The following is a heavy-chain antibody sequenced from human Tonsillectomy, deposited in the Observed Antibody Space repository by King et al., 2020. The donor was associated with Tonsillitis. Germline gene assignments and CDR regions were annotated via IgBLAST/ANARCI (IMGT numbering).Heavy chain of an antibody. V-gene: IGHV3-30*04. CDR3: SALVGYCSSVSCPGY. J-gene: IGHJ4*02. Sequence: VQLVESGGGVVQPGRSLRLSCAASGFTFSSYAMNWVRQAPGKGLEWVALISNDGSNKYYADSVKGRFTISRDNSKNTLYLQMDSLRAEDTAVYYCSALVGYCSSVSCPGYWGQGTLVTVSS. CDR2: ISNDGSNK. CDR1: GFTFSSYA. D-gene: IGHD2-2*01.